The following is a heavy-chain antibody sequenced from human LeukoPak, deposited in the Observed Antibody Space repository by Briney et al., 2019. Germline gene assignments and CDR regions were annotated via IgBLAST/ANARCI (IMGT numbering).Heavy chain of an antibody. D-gene: IGHD1-26*01. V-gene: IGHV4-59*08. Sequence: PSETLSLTCTVSGGSISSYYWSWIRQPPGKGLEWIGYIYYSGSTNYNPSLKSRVTISVDTSKNQFSLKLSSVTAADTAVYYCARHYSGSYYVDYWGQGTLVTVSS. CDR3: ARHYSGSYYVDY. CDR2: IYYSGST. J-gene: IGHJ4*02. CDR1: GGSISSYY.